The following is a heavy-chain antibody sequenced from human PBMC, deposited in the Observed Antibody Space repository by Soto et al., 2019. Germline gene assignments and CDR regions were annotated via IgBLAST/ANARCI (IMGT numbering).Heavy chain of an antibody. CDR3: ARRDGYNYFDF. V-gene: IGHV3-11*06. CDR1: GFTFSDSN. CDR2: ISSTSSFT. J-gene: IGHJ4*02. Sequence: PGGSLRLSCVASGFTFSDSNMSWVRQAPGKGLEWVSYISSTSSFTDYAESVKGRFIISRDNAKNSLFLQMNSLRAEDTALYYCARRDGYNYFDFWGQGTLVSVSS. D-gene: IGHD5-12*01.